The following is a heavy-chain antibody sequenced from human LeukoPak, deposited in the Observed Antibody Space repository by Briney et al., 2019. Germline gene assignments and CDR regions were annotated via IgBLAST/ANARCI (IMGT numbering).Heavy chain of an antibody. CDR2: ISYDGSNK. CDR1: GFTFSSYG. CDR3: AKAFMVRGVTVDY. D-gene: IGHD3-10*01. Sequence: PGGSLRLSCAASGFTFSSYGMHWVRQAPGKGLEWVAVISYDGSNKYYADSVKGRFTISRDNSKNTLYLQMNSLRAEDTAVYYCAKAFMVRGVTVDYWGQGTLVNVSS. V-gene: IGHV3-30*18. J-gene: IGHJ4*02.